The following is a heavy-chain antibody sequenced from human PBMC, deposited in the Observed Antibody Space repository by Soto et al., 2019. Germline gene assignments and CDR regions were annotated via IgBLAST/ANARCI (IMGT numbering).Heavy chain of an antibody. J-gene: IGHJ6*02. V-gene: IGHV4-30-4*01. CDR2: IYYSGSS. CDR3: AREIVATIGGMDV. CDR1: GGSISSGDYY. D-gene: IGHD5-12*01. Sequence: SETLSLTCTVSGGSISSGDYYWSWVRQPPGKGLEYIGYIYYSGSSHYNPSLKSRVTISLDTSRNQFSLKLSSVTAADTAVYYCAREIVATIGGMDVWGQGTTVT.